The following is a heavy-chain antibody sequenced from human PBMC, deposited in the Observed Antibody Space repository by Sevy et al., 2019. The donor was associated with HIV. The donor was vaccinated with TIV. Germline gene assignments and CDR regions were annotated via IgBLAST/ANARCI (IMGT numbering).Heavy chain of an antibody. D-gene: IGHD2-15*01. CDR3: TTDHRRDXIVVVPXEX. CDR1: GFSFSNAW. V-gene: IGHV3-15*01. J-gene: IGHJ4*02. Sequence: GGSLRLSCAASGFSFSNAWMSWVRQSPGKGLEWVXRIRSKAGGGTTDYATIVKGKFTISRDDSRDILYLQLNSLETEDTAVYYCTTDHRRDXIVVVPXEXWGQGTLVTVSS. CDR2: IRSKAGGGTT.